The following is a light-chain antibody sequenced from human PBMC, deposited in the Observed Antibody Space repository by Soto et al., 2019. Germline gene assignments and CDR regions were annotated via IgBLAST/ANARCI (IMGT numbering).Light chain of an antibody. CDR3: QHYASSRT. V-gene: IGKV3-20*01. CDR1: QSVSSNY. J-gene: IGKJ1*01. Sequence: EIVLTQSPGTLSLSPGERATLSCRASQSVSSNYLAWYQQKPGQSPRLLIYGASSRATGIPDRFSGSGSGTDFTLTISRLEPEYFAVYYCQHYASSRTFGQGTKVEIK. CDR2: GAS.